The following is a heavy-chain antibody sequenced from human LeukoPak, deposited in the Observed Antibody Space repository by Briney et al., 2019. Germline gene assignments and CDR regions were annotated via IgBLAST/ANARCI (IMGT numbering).Heavy chain of an antibody. CDR2: IYYSGST. D-gene: IGHD3-22*01. CDR1: GGSISSYY. V-gene: IGHV4-59*01. CDR3: ARTYYYDSSGYYFDY. J-gene: IGHJ4*02. Sequence: SETLSLTCTVSGGSISSYYWSWIRQPPGRGLEWIGYIYYSGSTNYNPSLKSRVTISVDTSKNQFSLKLSSVTAADTAVYYCARTYYYDSSGYYFDYWGQGTLVTVSS.